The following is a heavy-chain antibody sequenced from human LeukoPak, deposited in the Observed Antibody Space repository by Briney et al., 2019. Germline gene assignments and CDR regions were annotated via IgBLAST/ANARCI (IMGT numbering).Heavy chain of an antibody. Sequence: GGSLRLSCAASGFPFNSYVMTWVRQAPGKGLEWVSVISGSGGLTYHADSVKGRFTISRDNSKNTLYLQMNSLRAEDTAVYYCARGSHDYGDYSAAFDIWGQGTMVTVSS. CDR1: GFPFNSYV. D-gene: IGHD4-17*01. CDR2: ISGSGGLT. J-gene: IGHJ3*02. V-gene: IGHV3-23*01. CDR3: ARGSHDYGDYSAAFDI.